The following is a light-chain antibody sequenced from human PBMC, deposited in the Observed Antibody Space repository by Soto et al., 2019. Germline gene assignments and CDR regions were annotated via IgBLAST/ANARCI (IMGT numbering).Light chain of an antibody. CDR3: QQYGSWWT. Sequence: EIVLTQSPGTLSLSPGERATLSCRASQSVSSSYLAWYQQKPGQAPRLLIYGASSGATGIPDRFSGSGSGTDFTLTISRLEPEEFAVYDCQQYGSWWTFGQGTKVDIK. V-gene: IGKV3-20*01. CDR1: QSVSSSY. J-gene: IGKJ1*01. CDR2: GAS.